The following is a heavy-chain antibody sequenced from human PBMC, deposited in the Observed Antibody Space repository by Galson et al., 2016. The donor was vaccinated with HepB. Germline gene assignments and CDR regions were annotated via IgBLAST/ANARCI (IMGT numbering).Heavy chain of an antibody. J-gene: IGHJ6*02. CDR3: ASELVGSGWPKYDGLDV. V-gene: IGHV3-30-3*01. CDR2: ISYDGPTK. CDR1: GFTFSHYT. D-gene: IGHD6-19*01. Sequence: SLRLSCAASGFTFSHYTMHWVRQAPGKGLEWMALISYDGPTKYFADSVKGRVTVSRDNPKNTLYLEMNSVRPEDTGVYYCASELVGSGWPKYDGLDVWGQGTTITVSS.